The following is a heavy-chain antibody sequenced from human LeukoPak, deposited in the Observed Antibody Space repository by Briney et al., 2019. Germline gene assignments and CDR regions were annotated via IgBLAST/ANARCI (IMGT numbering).Heavy chain of an antibody. CDR1: GFTFSSYW. J-gene: IGHJ4*02. Sequence: GGSLRLSREASGFTFSSYWMSWVRQAPGKGLEWVSSISSSSSYIYYADSVKGRFTISRDNAKNSLYLQMNSLRAEDTAVYYCARFVAAAGLLDYWGQGTLVTVSS. V-gene: IGHV3-21*01. D-gene: IGHD6-13*01. CDR2: ISSSSSYI. CDR3: ARFVAAAGLLDY.